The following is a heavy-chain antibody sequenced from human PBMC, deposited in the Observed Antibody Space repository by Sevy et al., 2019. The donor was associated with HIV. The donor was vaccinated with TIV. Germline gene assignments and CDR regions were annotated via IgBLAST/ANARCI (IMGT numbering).Heavy chain of an antibody. CDR1: GGSISSGSYS. CDR2: IYHTGNT. Sequence: SEILSLTCAVSGGSISSGSYSCNWIRQSPGKDLEWIGYIYHTGNTYYNPSLKSRVTISVDRSKNEFSLSLTSVTAADTAVYYCARDGVALSTPGNFDIWGQGTLVTVSS. V-gene: IGHV4-30-2*06. CDR3: ARDGVALSTPGNFDI. D-gene: IGHD3-16*01. J-gene: IGHJ3*02.